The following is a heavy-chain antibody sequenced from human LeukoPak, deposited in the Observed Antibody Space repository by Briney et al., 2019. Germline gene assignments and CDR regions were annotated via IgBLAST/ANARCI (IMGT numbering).Heavy chain of an antibody. CDR2: IYSGGST. V-gene: IGHV3-53*01. J-gene: IGHJ6*03. D-gene: IGHD3-3*01. CDR3: ARDGAYYDFWSGYFHYYYYMDV. Sequence: GGSLRLSCSASGFTVSSNYMSWVRQAPGKGLEWVSVIYSGGSTYYADSVKGRFTISRDNAKNSLYLQMNSLRAEDTAVYYCARDGAYYDFWSGYFHYYYYMDVWGKGTTVTVSS. CDR1: GFTVSSNY.